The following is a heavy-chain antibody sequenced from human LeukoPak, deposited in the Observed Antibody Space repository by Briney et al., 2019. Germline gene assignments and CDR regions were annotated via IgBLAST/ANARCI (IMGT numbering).Heavy chain of an antibody. D-gene: IGHD3-3*01. Sequence: GGSLRLSCAASGFTFSSYAMSWVRQAPGKGLEWVSVFSDSGNSIYYADSVKGRFTISRDNSKNTLYLQMDSLRAEDTAVYYCAKHVEGMADFDHWGQGTLVTVSS. V-gene: IGHV3-23*01. CDR3: AKHVEGMADFDH. CDR2: FSDSGNSI. CDR1: GFTFSSYA. J-gene: IGHJ4*02.